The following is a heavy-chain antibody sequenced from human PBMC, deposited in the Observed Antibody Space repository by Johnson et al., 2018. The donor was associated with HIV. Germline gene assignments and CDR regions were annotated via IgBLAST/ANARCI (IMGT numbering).Heavy chain of an antibody. CDR3: ARDRGGYYSDSSGLDAFDI. Sequence: QVQVVESGGGVVQPGRSLRLSCAASGFTFSYYNMHWVRQAPGKGLEWVAVISHDGNSKYYSDSVKGRFTIYRDKSKNTLYLQMNSLRAEDTAVYYCARDRGGYYSDSSGLDAFDIWGQGTMVTVSS. J-gene: IGHJ3*02. V-gene: IGHV3-30*04. CDR2: ISHDGNSK. D-gene: IGHD3-22*01. CDR1: GFTFSYYN.